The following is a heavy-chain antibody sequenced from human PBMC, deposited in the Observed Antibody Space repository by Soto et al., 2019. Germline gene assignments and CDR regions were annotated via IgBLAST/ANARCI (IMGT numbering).Heavy chain of an antibody. CDR1: GFTFSSFA. V-gene: IGHV3-23*01. J-gene: IGHJ4*02. CDR2: ISGSGGST. D-gene: IGHD5-12*01. Sequence: EVQLLESGGGLVQPGGSLRLSCAASGFTFSSFAMGWVRQAPGKGLAWVSTISGSGGSTYYADSVKGRFTISRDNSKNTLYLEMNSLRAEDTAVYYCAKDKVYDDWGQGTLVTVSS. CDR3: AKDKVYDD.